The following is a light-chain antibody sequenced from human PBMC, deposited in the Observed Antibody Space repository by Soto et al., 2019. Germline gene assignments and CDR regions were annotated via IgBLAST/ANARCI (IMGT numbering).Light chain of an antibody. Sequence: LTQPASVSGSPGQSITISCTGTNSDVGGYNYVSWYQQHPGKAPKLMIYDVSNRPSGVSNRFSGSKSGNTASLTISGLQAEDEADYYCSSYTSSSTLDVVFGGGTKVTVL. CDR1: NSDVGGYNY. V-gene: IGLV2-14*01. J-gene: IGLJ2*01. CDR3: SSYTSSSTLDVV. CDR2: DVS.